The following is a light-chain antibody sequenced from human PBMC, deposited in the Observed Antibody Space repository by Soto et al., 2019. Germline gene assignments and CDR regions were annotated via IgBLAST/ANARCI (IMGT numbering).Light chain of an antibody. V-gene: IGKV3-20*01. CDR2: GSS. Sequence: IVLTQAPGTLSLSPGERATLSCRASQSIGSKYLAWYQQKPGQAPRLLIYGSSSRATGIPDRFSGSGSGTDFTLIISRLEHEDFAVYYCQQYHSSPITFGQGTRLEIK. CDR3: QQYHSSPIT. CDR1: QSIGSKY. J-gene: IGKJ5*01.